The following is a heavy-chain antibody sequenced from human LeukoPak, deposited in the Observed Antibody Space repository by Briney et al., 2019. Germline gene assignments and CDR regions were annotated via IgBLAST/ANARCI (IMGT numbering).Heavy chain of an antibody. CDR3: AKKGATTGDFDY. CDR2: ISSSGGSI. D-gene: IGHD1-26*01. CDR1: GFTFSSYA. J-gene: IGHJ4*02. Sequence: GGSLRLSCAASGFTFSSYAMNWVRQAPGKGLEWLSYISSSGGSIYYVDSVKGRFTTSRDDARNSLYLQMNSLRAEDTAVYYCAKKGATTGDFDYWGQGTLVTVSS. V-gene: IGHV3-48*01.